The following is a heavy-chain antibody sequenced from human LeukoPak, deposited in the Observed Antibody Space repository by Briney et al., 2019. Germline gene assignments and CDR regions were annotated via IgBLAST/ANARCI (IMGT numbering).Heavy chain of an antibody. J-gene: IGHJ4*02. D-gene: IGHD4-11*01. Sequence: PSETLSLTCAVYGGSFSGYYWSWIRQPPGKGLEWIGEINHSGSTNYNPSLKSRVTISVDTPKNQFSLKLSSVTAADTAVYYCASAATVTAFDYWGQGTLVTVSS. CDR1: GGSFSGYY. V-gene: IGHV4-34*01. CDR3: ASAATVTAFDY. CDR2: INHSGST.